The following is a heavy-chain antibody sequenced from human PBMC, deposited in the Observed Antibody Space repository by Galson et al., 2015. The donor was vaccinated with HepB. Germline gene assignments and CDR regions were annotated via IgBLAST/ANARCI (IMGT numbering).Heavy chain of an antibody. V-gene: IGHV3-13*04. CDR1: GFTFTKFD. Sequence: SLRLSCAASGFTFTKFDMHWVRQGIGKGLEWVSGIGTAGDTYYPGSVKGRFTISRENAKNSLYLQMNSLRAGDTAVYYCARTSLTYDTAYWYFDLWGRGTLVTVSS. D-gene: IGHD3-9*01. CDR2: IGTAGDT. CDR3: ARTSLTYDTAYWYFDL. J-gene: IGHJ2*01.